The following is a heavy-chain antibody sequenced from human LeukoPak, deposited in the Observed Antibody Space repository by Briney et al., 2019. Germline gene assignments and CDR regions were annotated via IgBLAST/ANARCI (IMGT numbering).Heavy chain of an antibody. D-gene: IGHD1-26*01. Sequence: SQTLSLTCTVSGGSISSGDYYWRWLRQPPGKGLEWIGYIYYSGSTYYNPSLKSRVTISVDTSKNQFSLKLSSVTAADTAVYYCARDQSGSYSPNFDYWGQGTLVTVSS. CDR2: IYYSGST. V-gene: IGHV4-30-4*01. J-gene: IGHJ4*02. CDR1: GGSISSGDYY. CDR3: ARDQSGSYSPNFDY.